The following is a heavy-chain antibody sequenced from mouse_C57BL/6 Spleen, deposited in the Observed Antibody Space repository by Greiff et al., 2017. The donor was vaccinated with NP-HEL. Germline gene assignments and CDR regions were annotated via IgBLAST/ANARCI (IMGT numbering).Heavy chain of an antibody. Sequence: VQLQQSGPVLVKPGASVKMSCKASGYTFTDYYMNWVKQSHGKSLEWIGVINPYNGGTSYNQKFKGKATLTVDKSSSTAYMELNSLTSEDSAVYYCAREGYGSSSYYFDYWGQGTSVTVSS. CDR2: INPYNGGT. J-gene: IGHJ4*01. V-gene: IGHV1-19*01. D-gene: IGHD1-1*01. CDR1: GYTFTDYY. CDR3: AREGYGSSSYYFDY.